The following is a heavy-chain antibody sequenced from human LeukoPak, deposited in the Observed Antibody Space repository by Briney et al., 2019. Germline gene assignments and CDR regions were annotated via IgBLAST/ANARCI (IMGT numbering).Heavy chain of an antibody. CDR3: ARRGKYDFWSGYPPGDSYGYWYFDL. J-gene: IGHJ2*01. Sequence: SETLSLTCTVSGGSISSYYWSWIRQPPGKGLEWIGYIYYSGSANYNPSLKSRVTISVDTSKNQFSLKLSSVTAADTAVYYCARRGKYDFWSGYPPGDSYGYWYFDLWGRGTLVTVSS. CDR1: GGSISSYY. D-gene: IGHD3-3*01. V-gene: IGHV4-59*01. CDR2: IYYSGSA.